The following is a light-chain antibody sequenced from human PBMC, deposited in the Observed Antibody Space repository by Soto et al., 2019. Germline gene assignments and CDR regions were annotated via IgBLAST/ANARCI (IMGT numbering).Light chain of an antibody. V-gene: IGLV1-40*01. CDR1: SSNIGAGYD. J-gene: IGLJ3*02. CDR2: GND. Sequence: QSVLTQPPSVSGAPGQRVTISCTGNSSNIGAGYDVHWYQQLPGTAPKLLIYGNDNRPSGVPDRFSGSNSGTSGSLAITGLQAEDEADYYYQSYDSRLSGAVFGGGTKLTVL. CDR3: QSYDSRLSGAV.